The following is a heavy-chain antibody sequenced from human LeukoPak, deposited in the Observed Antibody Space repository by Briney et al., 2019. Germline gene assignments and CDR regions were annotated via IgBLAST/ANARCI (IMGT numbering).Heavy chain of an antibody. V-gene: IGHV3-23*01. CDR3: AKACQRLQLAYMDV. J-gene: IGHJ6*02. Sequence: GGSLRLSCADSGLIFSGYAVSWVRQAPGKGLEWVSSITATGGSTYYADSVKGRFTISRDNTENTLHLQMNGLRAEDTAVYYCAKACQRLQLAYMDVWGQGTTVTVSS. D-gene: IGHD6-25*01. CDR2: ITATGGST. CDR1: GLIFSGYA.